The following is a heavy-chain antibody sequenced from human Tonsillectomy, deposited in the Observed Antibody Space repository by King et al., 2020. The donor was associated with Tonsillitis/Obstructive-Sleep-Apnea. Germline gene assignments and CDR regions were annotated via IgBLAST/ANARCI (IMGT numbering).Heavy chain of an antibody. D-gene: IGHD3-22*01. CDR3: ARSHSTGNKWYPFDV. Sequence: VQLVESGGGLVQPGGSLTLSCAASGFTFSDHYMDWVRQAPGKGLEWVGRIRNKVNSYTTEYAASVKGRFTLSRDDSKNSLYLQINSLKTEDTAVYYCARSHSTGNKWYPFDVWGQGTVVTVSS. CDR1: GFTFSDHY. CDR2: IRNKVNSYTT. V-gene: IGHV3-72*01. J-gene: IGHJ3*01.